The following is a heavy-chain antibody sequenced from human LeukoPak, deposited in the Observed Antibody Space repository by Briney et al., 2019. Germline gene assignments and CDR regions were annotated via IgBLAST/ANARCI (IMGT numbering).Heavy chain of an antibody. J-gene: IGHJ4*02. CDR3: ARSSSSGSYGGTFDY. CDR1: GFTFSSYA. V-gene: IGHV3-30-3*01. Sequence: PGRSLGLSCAASGFTFSSYAMHWVRQAPGKGLEWVAVISYDGSNKYYADSVEGRFTISRDNAKNSLYLQMNSLRAEDTAVYYCARSSSSGSYGGTFDYWGQGTLVTVSS. CDR2: ISYDGSNK. D-gene: IGHD3-10*01.